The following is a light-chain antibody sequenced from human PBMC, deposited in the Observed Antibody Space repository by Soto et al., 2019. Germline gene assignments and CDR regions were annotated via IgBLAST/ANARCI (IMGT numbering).Light chain of an antibody. J-gene: IGLJ1*01. CDR3: QSYDSSLSGYV. CDR2: GNN. CDR1: TSNSGAGYD. Sequence: QSALTQPPSVSGAPGQRVTVSCTGSTSNSGAGYDVHWYQQPPGTAPKPLISGNNNRPSGVPERFSVSKSDTSASLVINGLQPEDEADYYCQSYDSSLSGYVFGTGTKVTVL. V-gene: IGLV1-40*01.